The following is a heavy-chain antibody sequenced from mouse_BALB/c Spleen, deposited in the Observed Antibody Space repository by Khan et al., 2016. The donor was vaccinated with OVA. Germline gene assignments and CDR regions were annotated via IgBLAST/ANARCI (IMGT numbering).Heavy chain of an antibody. D-gene: IGHD2-1*01. Sequence: EVQLQESGTVLARPGASVKMSCKGSDYTFTNYWMHWVKQRPGQGLEWIGVIYPGNSDTNYNQKFKGKAKLTAVTSTSTAYMELNSLTNEDSAVYYCTRNGFGNYESWDYWGQGTTLTVSS. J-gene: IGHJ2*01. CDR3: TRNGFGNYESWDY. CDR1: DYTFTNYW. CDR2: IYPGNSDT. V-gene: IGHV1-5*01.